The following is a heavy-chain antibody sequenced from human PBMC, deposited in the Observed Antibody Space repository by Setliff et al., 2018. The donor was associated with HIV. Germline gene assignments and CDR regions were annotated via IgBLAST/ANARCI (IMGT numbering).Heavy chain of an antibody. Sequence: PSETLSLTCAVYGGSFSGYYWSWIRQSPGEGLEWIGEVNAGGSTNYNPPLKSRVTISMDTSKNQFSLRVTSVTAADTAVYYCAGGPGTTSIDYWAQGTLVTVSS. CDR3: AGGPGTTSIDY. CDR1: GGSFSGYY. V-gene: IGHV4-34*01. CDR2: VNAGGST. D-gene: IGHD1-26*01. J-gene: IGHJ4*02.